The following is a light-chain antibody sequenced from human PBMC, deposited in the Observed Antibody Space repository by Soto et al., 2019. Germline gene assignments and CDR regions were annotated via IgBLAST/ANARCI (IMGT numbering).Light chain of an antibody. CDR1: RNDVGGYNY. V-gene: IGLV2-14*01. J-gene: IGLJ2*01. CDR2: EVR. Sequence: QSALTQPASVSGSPGQSITISCTGTRNDVGGYNYVSWYQQHPGKAPKLIIYEVRNRPSGVSNRFFGSKSGSAASLTISGLQAEDEADDYCSSYTSTSTVVFGGGTKLTVL. CDR3: SSYTSTSTVV.